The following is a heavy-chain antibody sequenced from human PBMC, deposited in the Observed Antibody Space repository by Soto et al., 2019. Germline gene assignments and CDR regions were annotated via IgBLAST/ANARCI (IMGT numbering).Heavy chain of an antibody. CDR1: GDSVSSNAAA. CDR3: ARGSYDSTWS. CDR2: TYYRSKWYN. D-gene: IGHD6-13*01. V-gene: IGHV6-1*01. Sequence: QVQLQQSGPGLVKPSQTLSLTCAISGDSVSSNAAAWSWIRQSPSRGLEWLGRTYYRSKWYNDYTVSVKSRIVINPDTSKNQFSLHLNSVTPEDTAVYYCARGSYDSTWSWGQGTLVTVSS. J-gene: IGHJ5*02.